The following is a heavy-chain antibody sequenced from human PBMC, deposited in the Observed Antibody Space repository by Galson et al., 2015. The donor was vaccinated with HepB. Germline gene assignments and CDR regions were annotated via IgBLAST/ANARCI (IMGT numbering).Heavy chain of an antibody. D-gene: IGHD2-21*02. CDR3: ARGDRTNYYGMDV. Sequence: SLRLSCAASGFTFSSYGMHWVRQAPGKGLEWVAVIWYDGSNKYYADSVKGRFTISRDNSKNTLYLQMNSLRAEDTAVYYCARGDRTNYYGMDVWGQGTTVTVSS. CDR1: GFTFSSYG. CDR2: IWYDGSNK. V-gene: IGHV3-33*08. J-gene: IGHJ6*02.